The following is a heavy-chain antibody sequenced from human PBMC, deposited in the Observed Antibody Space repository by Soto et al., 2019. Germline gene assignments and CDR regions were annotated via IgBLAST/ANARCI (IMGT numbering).Heavy chain of an antibody. Sequence: QPGGSLRLSCEASGFTFRNNGMHWVRQVPGKGLEWVAVISYDGNNKYYADSVKGRFTISRDNSKNTVYLQMNNLRAEDTAVYYCAKGGSGNYLTYYYYYGMDVWGQGTTVTVSS. CDR3: AKGGSGNYLTYYYYYGMDV. J-gene: IGHJ6*02. CDR1: GFTFRNNG. V-gene: IGHV3-30*18. CDR2: ISYDGNNK. D-gene: IGHD3-22*01.